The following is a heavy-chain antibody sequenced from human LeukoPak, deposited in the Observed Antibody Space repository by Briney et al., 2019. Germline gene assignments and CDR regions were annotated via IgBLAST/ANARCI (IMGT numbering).Heavy chain of an antibody. V-gene: IGHV3-23*01. CDR3: AKDRSYGSGSYWFWSDAFDI. J-gene: IGHJ3*02. CDR2: ISGSCGST. Sequence: GGSLRLSCAASGFTFSSYSMSWVRQAPGKGLEWVSAISGSCGSTYYADSVKGRFTISRDNSKNTLYLQMNSLRAEDTAVYYCAKDRSYGSGSYWFWSDAFDIWGQGTMVTVSS. D-gene: IGHD3-10*01. CDR1: GFTFSSYS.